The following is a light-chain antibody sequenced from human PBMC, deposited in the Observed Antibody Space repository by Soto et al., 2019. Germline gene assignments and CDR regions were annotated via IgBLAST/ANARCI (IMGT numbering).Light chain of an antibody. CDR2: EGS. CDR1: SCDVGSYNL. CDR3: CSYAGSSIHVV. V-gene: IGLV2-23*01. Sequence: QSVLTQPASVSGSPGQSITISCTGTSCDVGSYNLVSWYQQHPGKAPKLMIYEGSKRPSGVSNRFSGSKSGNTASLTISGLQAEDEADYYCCSYAGSSIHVVFGGGTKLTVL. J-gene: IGLJ2*01.